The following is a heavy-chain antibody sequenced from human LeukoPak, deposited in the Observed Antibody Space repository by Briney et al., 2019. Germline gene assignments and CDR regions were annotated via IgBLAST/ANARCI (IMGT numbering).Heavy chain of an antibody. CDR1: GFTFDDYG. D-gene: IGHD3-10*01. CDR2: INWNGGST. V-gene: IGHV3-20*01. J-gene: IGHJ6*03. Sequence: GGSLRLSCAASGFTFDDYGMSWVRQAPGKGLEWVSGINWNGGSTGYADSVKGRFTISRDNAKNSLYLQMNSLRAEDTALYHCARARRDYYGSGSYYYYYMDVWGKGTTVTISS. CDR3: ARARRDYYGSGSYYYYYMDV.